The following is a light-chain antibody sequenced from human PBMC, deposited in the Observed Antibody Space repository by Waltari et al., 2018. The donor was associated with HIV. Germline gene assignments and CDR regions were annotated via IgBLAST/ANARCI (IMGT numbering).Light chain of an antibody. J-gene: IGLJ2*01. CDR2: YNA. CDR1: NIGTKS. CDR3: HVWDTISDHVV. Sequence: SYVLTQPPSVSVAPGKTAKITCVGNNIGTKSVHWYQQKPDQAPVLVIYYNADRPSGIPDRFSGSNSGNTATLTINRVEAGDEADYYCHVWDTISDHVVFGGGSKLTVL. V-gene: IGLV3-21*04.